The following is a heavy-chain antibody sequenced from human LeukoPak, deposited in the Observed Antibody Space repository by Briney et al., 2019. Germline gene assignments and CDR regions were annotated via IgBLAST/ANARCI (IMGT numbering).Heavy chain of an antibody. D-gene: IGHD5-24*01. V-gene: IGHV4-34*01. J-gene: IGHJ4*02. CDR1: GGSISTDY. CDR3: ARGENFDS. CDR2: IDHSGRT. Sequence: SETLSLTCTVSGGSISTDYWNWLRQPPGKGLEWIGEIDHSGRTNRNPSLKSRVTISVDTSKKQFSLKMNSVTAADTAVYFCARGENFDSWGQGTLVTVSS.